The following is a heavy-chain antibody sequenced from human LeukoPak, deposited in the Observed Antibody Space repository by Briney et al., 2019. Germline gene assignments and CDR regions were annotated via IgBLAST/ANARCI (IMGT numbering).Heavy chain of an antibody. CDR2: ISYDGSNE. CDR1: GFTFNTYG. D-gene: IGHD3-22*01. V-gene: IGHV3-30*18. Sequence: GGSLRLSCAASGFTFNTYGMHWVRQAPGKELEWVAFISYDGSNEYYADSVKGRFTISRDNSKNTQYLQMNSLRAEDTAVYYCAKALSNHYDSRGFDPWGQGTLVTVSS. J-gene: IGHJ5*02. CDR3: AKALSNHYDSRGFDP.